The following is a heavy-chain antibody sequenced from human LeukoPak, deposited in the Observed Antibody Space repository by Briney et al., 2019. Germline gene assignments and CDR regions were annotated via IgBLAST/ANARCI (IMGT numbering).Heavy chain of an antibody. D-gene: IGHD2-21*01. J-gene: IGHJ4*02. CDR3: AKGEARDV. CDR1: GFTFGSYG. V-gene: IGHV3-30*18. CDR2: ISYDGSNK. Sequence: PGGSLRLSCAASGFTFGSYGVHWVRQAPGKGLEWVAVISYDGSNKYYADSVKGRFTISRDNSKNTLYLQMNSLRAEDTAVYYCAKGEARDVWDRESLLTVSS.